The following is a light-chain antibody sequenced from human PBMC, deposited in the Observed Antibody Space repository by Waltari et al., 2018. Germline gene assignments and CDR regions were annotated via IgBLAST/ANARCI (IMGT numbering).Light chain of an antibody. V-gene: IGLV2-11*01. J-gene: IGLJ3*02. Sequence: SALTLPRSVSASPGHSVTISSTCTSSDLGVYNYFSWYQHHPGKPTKLIIYDVTTRPSGGPDRFAASKSDNTASLTITGLQAEDEADYYCCSYAGSITFWVFGGGTKLTVL. CDR3: CSYAGSITFWV. CDR2: DVT. CDR1: SSDLGVYNY.